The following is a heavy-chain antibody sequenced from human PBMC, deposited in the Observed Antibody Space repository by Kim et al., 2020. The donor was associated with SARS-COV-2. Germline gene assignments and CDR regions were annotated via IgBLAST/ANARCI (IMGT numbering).Heavy chain of an antibody. J-gene: IGHJ3*01. V-gene: IGHV3-23*01. Sequence: GGSLRLSCVASGFTFGRYALNWVRQAPGKGLQWISAIGGSGEEKYYADSVRGRFTISRDNSGNTLFLQMSGLRAEDTGIYYCARFDGKGWASPLELWGQGTVVSVSS. CDR1: GFTFGRYA. CDR2: IGGSGEEK. D-gene: IGHD3-10*01. CDR3: ARFDGKGWASPLEL.